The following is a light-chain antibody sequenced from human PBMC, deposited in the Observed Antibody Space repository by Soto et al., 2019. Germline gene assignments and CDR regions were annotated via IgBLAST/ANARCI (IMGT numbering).Light chain of an antibody. CDR2: GAF. CDR3: QQSTNWPHT. V-gene: IGKV3-15*01. Sequence: DIVMTQAPATLSVSPGERATLSCRASQSIGSNLAWYQQKPGQAPRLLIYGAFTRATGIPARFSGSGSGTEFTLTINSLQSEDFAVYYCQQSTNWPHTFGQGTRWIS. J-gene: IGKJ1*01. CDR1: QSIGSN.